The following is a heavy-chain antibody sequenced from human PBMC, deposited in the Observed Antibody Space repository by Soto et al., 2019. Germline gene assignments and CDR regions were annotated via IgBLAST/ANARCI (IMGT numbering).Heavy chain of an antibody. Sequence: GVSVKVSCKASGGTFSSYAISWVRQAPGQGLEWMGGIIPIFGTANYAQKFQGRVTITADESTSTAYMELSSLRSEDTAVYYCARGSYDYVWGSYHDMRLAPDLDYWGQGTLVTVSS. J-gene: IGHJ4*02. V-gene: IGHV1-69*13. CDR2: IIPIFGTA. CDR1: GGTFSSYA. CDR3: ARGSYDYVWGSYHDMRLAPDLDY. D-gene: IGHD3-16*02.